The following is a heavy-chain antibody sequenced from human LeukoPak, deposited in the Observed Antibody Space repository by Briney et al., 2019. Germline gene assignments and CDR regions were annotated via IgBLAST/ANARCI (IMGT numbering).Heavy chain of an antibody. CDR3: TRGGVDY. Sequence: GGSLRLSCAASGFTFSSYWMHWVRQAPGKGLVWVSRINTDGSTTSYADSVKGRFTISRDNAKNTLYPHMDSLRAEDTAVYFCTRGGVDYWGQGTLVTVSS. J-gene: IGHJ4*02. V-gene: IGHV3-74*01. CDR2: INTDGSTT. D-gene: IGHD3-10*01. CDR1: GFTFSSYW.